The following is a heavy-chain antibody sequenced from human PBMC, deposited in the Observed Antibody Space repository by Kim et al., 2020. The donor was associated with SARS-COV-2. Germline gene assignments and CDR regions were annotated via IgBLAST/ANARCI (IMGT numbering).Heavy chain of an antibody. CDR2: FDPEDGET. Sequence: ASVKVSCKVSGYTLTELSMHWVRQAPGKGLEWMGGFDPEDGETIYAQKFQGRVTMTEDTSTDTAYMELSSLRSEDTAVYYCATTVLLWFGEPNWFDPWGQGTLVTVSS. CDR3: ATTVLLWFGEPNWFDP. V-gene: IGHV1-24*01. J-gene: IGHJ5*02. CDR1: GYTLTELS. D-gene: IGHD3-10*01.